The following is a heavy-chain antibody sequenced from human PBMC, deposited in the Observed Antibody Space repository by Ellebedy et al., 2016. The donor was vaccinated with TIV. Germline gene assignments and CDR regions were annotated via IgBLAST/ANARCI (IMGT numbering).Heavy chain of an antibody. Sequence: AASVKVSCKASGYTFTGYYIHWVRQAPGQGLEWMGWINPNGGVTKCAQKFQGRVTMTRDTSISTAYMELSRLRSDDTAVYYCARVFEDGDYYYYYCLDVWGQGTTVTVSS. CDR2: INPNGGVT. J-gene: IGHJ6*02. D-gene: IGHD3-3*01. V-gene: IGHV1-2*02. CDR1: GYTFTGYY. CDR3: ARVFEDGDYYYYYCLDV.